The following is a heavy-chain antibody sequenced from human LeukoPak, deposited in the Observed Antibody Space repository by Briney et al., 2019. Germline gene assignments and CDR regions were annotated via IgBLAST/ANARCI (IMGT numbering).Heavy chain of an antibody. D-gene: IGHD5-12*01. Sequence: GGSLRLSCAASGFTFSSYAMSWVRQAPGKGLEWVSAISGSGGSTYYADSLKGRFTISRDNSKNTLYLQMNSLRAEDTAVYYCGRVGDGYNDNYWGQGTLVTVSS. J-gene: IGHJ4*02. CDR3: GRVGDGYNDNY. V-gene: IGHV3-23*01. CDR2: ISGSGGST. CDR1: GFTFSSYA.